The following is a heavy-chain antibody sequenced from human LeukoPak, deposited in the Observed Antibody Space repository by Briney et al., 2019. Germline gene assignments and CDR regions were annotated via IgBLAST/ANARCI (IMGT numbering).Heavy chain of an antibody. V-gene: IGHV1-18*01. CDR1: GYTFTMYG. D-gene: IGHD3-9*01. CDR3: ARDLNYVTLGYDILADVGYYFDY. Sequence: EASVKVSCKASGYTFTMYGISWVRQAPGQGLQWLGWISPHNGNTKYAQDLQGRVGMTTDTSTSTAYLELRSLRSDDTAIYYCARDLNYVTLGYDILADVGYYFDYWGQGSLVTVSS. CDR2: ISPHNGNT. J-gene: IGHJ4*02.